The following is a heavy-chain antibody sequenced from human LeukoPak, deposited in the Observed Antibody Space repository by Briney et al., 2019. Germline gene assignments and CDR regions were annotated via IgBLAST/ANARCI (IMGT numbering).Heavy chain of an antibody. CDR3: ARRRRPLMIVVVTPFDY. J-gene: IGHJ4*02. CDR1: GGSFSGYY. V-gene: IGHV4-34*01. CDR2: INHSGST. D-gene: IGHD3-22*01. Sequence: SETLSLTCAVYGGSFSGYYWSWIRQPPGKGLEWIGEINHSGSTNYNPSLKSRVTISVDTSKNQLSLKLSSVTAADTAVYYCARRRRPLMIVVVTPFDYWGQGTLVTVSS.